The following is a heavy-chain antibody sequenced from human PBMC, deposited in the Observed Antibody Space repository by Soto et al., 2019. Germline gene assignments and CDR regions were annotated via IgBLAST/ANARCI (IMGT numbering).Heavy chain of an antibody. Sequence: GGSLRLSCAASGFTFSSYAMSWVRQAPGKGLEWVSVLYSAGTTYYADSVKGRLTISRGNSKNTLYLQMNSLRAEDTAVYYCVRGAGSPFPLDYWGQGTLVTVSS. CDR3: VRGAGSPFPLDY. D-gene: IGHD1-26*01. V-gene: IGHV3-66*01. J-gene: IGHJ4*02. CDR2: LYSAGTT. CDR1: GFTFSSYA.